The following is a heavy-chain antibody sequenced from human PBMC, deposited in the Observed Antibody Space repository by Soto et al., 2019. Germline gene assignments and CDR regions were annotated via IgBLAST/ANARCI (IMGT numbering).Heavy chain of an antibody. CDR3: ARHDSAYYAVWSHNWFYP. CDR2: IYYSGST. V-gene: IGHV4-39*01. CDR1: GGSISSSSYY. Sequence: PSETLSLTCTVSGGSISSSSYYWGWIRQPPGKGLEWIGSIYYSGSTYYNPSLKSRVTISVDTSKNQFSLKLSSVTAADTAVYYCARHDSAYYAVWSHNWFYPWGQGTLVTVSS. D-gene: IGHD3-3*01. J-gene: IGHJ5*02.